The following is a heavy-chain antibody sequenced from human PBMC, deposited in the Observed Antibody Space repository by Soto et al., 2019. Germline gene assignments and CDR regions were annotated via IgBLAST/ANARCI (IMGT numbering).Heavy chain of an antibody. V-gene: IGHV4-39*01. CDR2: IYYSGST. Sequence: SETLSLTCTVSGGSIGYSNYYWGWIRQPPGKALEWIGTIYYSGSTYYNPSLKSRVTMSVDTSKNQFSLKLTSVAAADTAVYYCAKLVVPTSSWFDPWGQGTLVTAPQ. J-gene: IGHJ5*02. CDR3: AKLVVPTSSWFDP. CDR1: GGSIGYSNYY. D-gene: IGHD2-21*01.